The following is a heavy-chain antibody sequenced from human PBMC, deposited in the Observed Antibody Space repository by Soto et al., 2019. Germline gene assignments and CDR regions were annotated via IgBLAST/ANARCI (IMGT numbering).Heavy chain of an antibody. CDR1: GYNFHQYY. CDR3: ARGPDDSDVPRWDY. D-gene: IGHD4-17*01. J-gene: IGHJ4*02. V-gene: IGHV1-46*02. Sequence: QVQLVQAGAEVRKPGASVRLSCATSGYNFHQYYIHWVRQAPGQGLEWMGIINLRGGTTEYAHKFRGRVTVTGDTSTWTAYMELSRLRSEDTAVYFCARGPDDSDVPRWDYWGQGTLITVSS. CDR2: INLRGGTT.